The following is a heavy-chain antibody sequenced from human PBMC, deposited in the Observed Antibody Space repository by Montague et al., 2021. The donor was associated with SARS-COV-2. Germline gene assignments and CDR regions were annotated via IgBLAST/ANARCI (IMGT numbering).Heavy chain of an antibody. CDR2: ST. Sequence: STNYNPSLKTRVTISVDTSKNQFSLKLSSVTAADTAVYYFAREDRWNWFAPWGQGTLVIDSS. CDR3: AREDRWNWFAP. J-gene: IGHJ5*02. V-gene: IGHV4-59*01. D-gene: IGHD5-24*01.